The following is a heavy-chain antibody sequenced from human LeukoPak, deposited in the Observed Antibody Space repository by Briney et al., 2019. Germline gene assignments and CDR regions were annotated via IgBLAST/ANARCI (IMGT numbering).Heavy chain of an antibody. CDR3: AKDSSSSYDYYYYMDV. D-gene: IGHD6-6*01. V-gene: IGHV3-74*01. CDR2: INSDGSST. J-gene: IGHJ6*03. Sequence: GGSLRLSCAASGFTFSSYWMHWVRQAPGKGLVWVSRINSDGSSTSYADSVKGRFTISRDNAKNTLYLQMNSLKAEDTAVYYCAKDSSSSYDYYYYMDVWGKGTTVTVSS. CDR1: GFTFSSYW.